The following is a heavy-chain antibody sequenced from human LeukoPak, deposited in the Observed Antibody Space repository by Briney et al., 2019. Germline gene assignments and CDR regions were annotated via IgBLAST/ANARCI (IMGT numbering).Heavy chain of an antibody. CDR1: GYTFTNFW. D-gene: IGHD1-26*01. Sequence: GESLKISCEGSGYTFTNFWIGWVRQMPGKGLEWMGIIYPGDSDTRYSPSFQGQVTISADKSISTAYLQWSSLKASDTAMYYCARLVGASPLRWFDPWGQGTLVTVSS. J-gene: IGHJ5*02. CDR2: IYPGDSDT. CDR3: ARLVGASPLRWFDP. V-gene: IGHV5-51*01.